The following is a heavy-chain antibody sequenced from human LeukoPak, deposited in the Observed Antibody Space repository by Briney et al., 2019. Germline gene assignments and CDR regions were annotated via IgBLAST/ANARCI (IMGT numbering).Heavy chain of an antibody. D-gene: IGHD3-3*01. J-gene: IGHJ4*02. Sequence: ASVKVSCKASGYTFTSYGISWVRQAPGQGLEWMGWISAYNGNTNYAQKLQGRVTMTTDTSTSTVYMELRSLRSDDTAVYYCARDTSLLTIFGVITENYFDYWGQGTLVTVSS. CDR1: GYTFTSYG. CDR2: ISAYNGNT. CDR3: ARDTSLLTIFGVITENYFDY. V-gene: IGHV1-18*01.